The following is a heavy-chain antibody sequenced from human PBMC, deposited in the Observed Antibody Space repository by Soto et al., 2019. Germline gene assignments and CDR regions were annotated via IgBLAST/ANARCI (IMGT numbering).Heavy chain of an antibody. V-gene: IGHV1-46*01. J-gene: IGHJ6*02. Sequence: ASVKVSCKASGYTFTSYYMHWVRQAPGQGLEWMGIINPSGGSTSYAQKFQGRVTMTRDTSPSTVYMELSSTSSEDTAVYYCARVTWIRYGMDVWGQGTTVTVSS. CDR3: ARVTWIRYGMDV. D-gene: IGHD3-16*01. CDR2: INPSGGST. CDR1: GYTFTSYY.